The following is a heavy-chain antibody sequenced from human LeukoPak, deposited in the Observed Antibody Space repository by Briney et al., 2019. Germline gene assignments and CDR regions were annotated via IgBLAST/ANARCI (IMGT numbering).Heavy chain of an antibody. Sequence: ASVKVSCKASGYTFTGYYMHWVRQAPGQGLDWKGWINPNSGGTNYAQKFQGRVTMTRDTSISTAYMELSRLRSDDTAVYYCARDQGSGSYNFDYWGQGTLVTVSS. CDR3: ARDQGSGSYNFDY. CDR1: GYTFTGYY. J-gene: IGHJ4*02. D-gene: IGHD3-10*01. V-gene: IGHV1-2*02. CDR2: INPNSGGT.